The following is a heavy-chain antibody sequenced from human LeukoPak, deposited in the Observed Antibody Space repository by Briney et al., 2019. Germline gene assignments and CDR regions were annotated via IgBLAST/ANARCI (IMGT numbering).Heavy chain of an antibody. CDR3: ARGQSPYYYDSSGLMAPFY. CDR1: GYTFTSYG. CDR2: ISAYNGNT. Sequence: GASVKVSCKASGYTFTSYGISWVRQAPGQGLEWMGWISAYNGNTNYAQKLQGRVTMTTDTSTSTAYMELRSLRSDDTAVYYCARGQSPYYYDSSGLMAPFYWGQGTLVTVSS. J-gene: IGHJ4*02. V-gene: IGHV1-18*01. D-gene: IGHD3-22*01.